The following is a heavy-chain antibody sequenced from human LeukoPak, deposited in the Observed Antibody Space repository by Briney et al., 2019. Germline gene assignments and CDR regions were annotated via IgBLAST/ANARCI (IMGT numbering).Heavy chain of an antibody. J-gene: IGHJ4*02. CDR3: ARELSITTFGVLDS. D-gene: IGHD3-3*01. Sequence: SCKASGYTFTSYYMHWVRQAPGKGLEWVAVIWYDGSNKYYADSVRGRFTISRDNSKNTLYLQMNSLRAEDTAVYYCARELSITTFGVLDSWGQGTLVTVSS. V-gene: IGHV3-33*01. CDR1: GYTFTSYY. CDR2: IWYDGSNK.